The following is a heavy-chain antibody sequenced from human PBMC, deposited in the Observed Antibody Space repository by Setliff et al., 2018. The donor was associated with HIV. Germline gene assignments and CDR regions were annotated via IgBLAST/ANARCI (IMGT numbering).Heavy chain of an antibody. D-gene: IGHD5-12*01. J-gene: IGHJ4*02. CDR2: IKSKTDGGTT. Sequence: PGGSLRLSCAASGFTFSNAWMSWVRQAPGKGLEWVGRIKSKTDGGTTDYAAPAKGRFTISRDDSKNTLYLQMNSLKTEDTAVYYCTTDRRWLQLTVDYWGQGTLVTVSS. CDR1: GFTFSNAW. CDR3: TTDRRWLQLTVDY. V-gene: IGHV3-15*01.